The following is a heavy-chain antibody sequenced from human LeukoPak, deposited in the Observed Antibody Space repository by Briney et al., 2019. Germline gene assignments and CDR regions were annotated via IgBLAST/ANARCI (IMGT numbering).Heavy chain of an antibody. CDR2: IYYSGST. D-gene: IGHD2-2*01. Sequence: SETLSLTCTVSGRSISSYYWSWIRQPPGKGLGWIGYIYYSGSTNYNPSLKSRVTISVDTSKNQFSLKLSSVTAADTAVYYCARGGAEYQLLSYFDYWGQGTLVTVSS. CDR3: ARGGAEYQLLSYFDY. J-gene: IGHJ4*02. V-gene: IGHV4-59*01. CDR1: GRSISSYY.